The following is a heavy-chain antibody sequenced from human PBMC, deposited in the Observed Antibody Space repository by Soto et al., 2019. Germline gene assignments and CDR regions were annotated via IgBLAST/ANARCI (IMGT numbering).Heavy chain of an antibody. J-gene: IGHJ4*02. CDR3: AKSFSSNWYDYFNS. CDR2: ISGSGSDT. Sequence: PGGSLRLSCAASGFPIYSYGMNWVRQAPGKGLQWVSAISGSGSDTYYADSVKGRFTISRDTSKNTLYLQMNSLRAEDTALYYCAKSFSSNWYDYFNSWGQGSLVTVSS. D-gene: IGHD6-13*01. CDR1: GFPIYSYG. V-gene: IGHV3-23*01.